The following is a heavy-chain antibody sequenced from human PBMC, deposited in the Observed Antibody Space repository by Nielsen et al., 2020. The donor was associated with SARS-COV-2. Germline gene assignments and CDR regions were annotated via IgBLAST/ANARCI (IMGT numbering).Heavy chain of an antibody. Sequence: SETLSLTCAVSGGTISSGIFSWSWIRQPPGKGLEWIGYIYYSGSTYYNPSLESRVTISVDTSKNQFTLRLNSVTAADTAVYFCAREERHQQLAADYWGRGTLVTVSS. CDR2: IYYSGST. D-gene: IGHD6-13*01. CDR3: AREERHQQLAADY. V-gene: IGHV4-30-4*01. CDR1: GGTISSGIFS. J-gene: IGHJ4*02.